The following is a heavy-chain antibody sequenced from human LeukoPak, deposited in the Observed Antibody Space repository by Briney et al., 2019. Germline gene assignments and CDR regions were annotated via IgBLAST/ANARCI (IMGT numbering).Heavy chain of an antibody. CDR2: IYYSGST. V-gene: IGHV4-59*01. J-gene: IGHJ6*03. CDR3: ARLAHLAYCSSTSCPPPQTYYMDV. CDR1: GGSISSYY. D-gene: IGHD2-2*01. Sequence: SETLSLTCTVSGGSISSYYWSWIRQPPGKGLEWIGYIYYSGSTNYNPSLKSRVTISVDTSKNQFSLKLSSVTAADTAVYYCARLAHLAYCSSTSCPPPQTYYMDVWGKGTTVTVSS.